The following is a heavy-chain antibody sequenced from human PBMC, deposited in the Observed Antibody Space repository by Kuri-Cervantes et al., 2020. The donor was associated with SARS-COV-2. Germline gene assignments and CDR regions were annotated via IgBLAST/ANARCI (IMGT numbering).Heavy chain of an antibody. V-gene: IGHV3-11*05. CDR3: ARDLYYYDSSGYYDY. CDR2: ISNSSSYT. CDR1: GFTFSDYY. J-gene: IGHJ4*02. D-gene: IGHD3-22*01. Sequence: GEYLKISCAASGFTFSDYYMSWIRQAPGKGLEWVSYISNSSSYTNYADSVKGRFTISRDNAKNSLYLQMSSLRAEDTAVYYCARDLYYYDSSGYYDYWGQGTLVTVSS.